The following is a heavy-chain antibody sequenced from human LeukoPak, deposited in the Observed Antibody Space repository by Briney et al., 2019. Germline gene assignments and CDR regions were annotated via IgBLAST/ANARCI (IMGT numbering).Heavy chain of an antibody. Sequence: ASVKVSCKASGYTFTGYYMHWVRQAPGQGLEWMGWINPNSGGTNYAQKFQGRVTATRDTSISTAYMELSRLRSDDTAVYYCARPASGDYTYYYYMDVWGKGTTVTVSS. D-gene: IGHD4-17*01. CDR3: ARPASGDYTYYYYMDV. CDR2: INPNSGGT. J-gene: IGHJ6*03. V-gene: IGHV1-2*02. CDR1: GYTFTGYY.